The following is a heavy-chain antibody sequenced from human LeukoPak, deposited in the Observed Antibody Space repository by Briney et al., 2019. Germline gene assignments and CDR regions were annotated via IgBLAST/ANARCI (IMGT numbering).Heavy chain of an antibody. J-gene: IGHJ3*01. CDR3: ARDLQTGLAFDA. CDR2: ISGSGRLI. D-gene: IGHD7-27*01. Sequence: GGSLSLSCAASGFTFSNYAMTWVRQAPGKALEWVSSISGSGRLIWYAGSVKGRFTISRDNAANSLFLQMDSLRVEDTAVYYCARDLQTGLAFDAWGQGTVVSVSS. CDR1: GFTFSNYA. V-gene: IGHV3-21*01.